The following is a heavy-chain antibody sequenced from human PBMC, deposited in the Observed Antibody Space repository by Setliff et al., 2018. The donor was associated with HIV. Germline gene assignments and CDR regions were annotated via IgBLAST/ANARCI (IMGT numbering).Heavy chain of an antibody. CDR3: ARPRYTYGTPPAFDI. Sequence: EPLSLTCTVSGGSISSSSHYWGWIRQPPGKGLEWIGSIYFSGSTYYNPSLKSRVTISVDTSKNQFSLKLSSVTAADTAVYYCARPRYTYGTPPAFDIWGRGTVVT. D-gene: IGHD5-18*01. V-gene: IGHV4-39*01. J-gene: IGHJ3*02. CDR2: IYFSGST. CDR1: GGSISSSSHY.